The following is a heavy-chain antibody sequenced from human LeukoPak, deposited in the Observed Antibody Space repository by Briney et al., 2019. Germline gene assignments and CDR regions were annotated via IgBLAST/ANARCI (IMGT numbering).Heavy chain of an antibody. CDR2: IRYDGSNK. D-gene: IGHD2-8*01. Sequence: GGSLRLSCAASGFTFSSYGMHWVRQAPGKGLEWVAFIRYDGSNKYYVDSVKGRFSISRDNSKNTLHLQMDSLRAEDTAVYYCAKDSDVYGIESPDALHIWGQGTMVTVSS. V-gene: IGHV3-30*02. J-gene: IGHJ3*02. CDR1: GFTFSSYG. CDR3: AKDSDVYGIESPDALHI.